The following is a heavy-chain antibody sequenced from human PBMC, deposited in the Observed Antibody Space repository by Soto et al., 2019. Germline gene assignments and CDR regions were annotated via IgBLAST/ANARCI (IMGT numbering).Heavy chain of an antibody. D-gene: IGHD4-17*01. J-gene: IGHJ4*02. CDR2: ISYDGSNK. Sequence: QVQLVESGGGVVQPGRSLRLSCAASGFTFSSYAMHWVRQAPGKGLEWVAVISYDGSNKYYADSVKGRFTISRDNSKNTVYLQMNGLRVEDTAVYYCATVFDVWGQGTLVTVSS. CDR1: GFTFSSYA. CDR3: ATVFDV. V-gene: IGHV3-30-3*01.